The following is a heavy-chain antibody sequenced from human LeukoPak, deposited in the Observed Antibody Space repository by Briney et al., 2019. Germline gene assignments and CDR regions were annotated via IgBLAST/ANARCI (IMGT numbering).Heavy chain of an antibody. CDR2: IYYSGST. CDR1: GGSISSSSYY. D-gene: IGHD1-26*01. CDR3: ARGGGRSGSYLDY. Sequence: SETLSLTCTVSGGSISSSSYYWGWIRQPPGKGLEWIGSIYYSGSTYYNPSLKSRVTISVDTSKNQFSLKLSSVTAADTAVYYCARGGGRSGSYLDYWGQGTLVTVSS. V-gene: IGHV4-39*07. J-gene: IGHJ4*02.